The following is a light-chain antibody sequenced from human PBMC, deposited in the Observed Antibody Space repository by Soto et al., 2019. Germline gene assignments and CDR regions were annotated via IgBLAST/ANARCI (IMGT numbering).Light chain of an antibody. CDR2: GAS. J-gene: IGKJ5*01. V-gene: IGKV3-20*01. Sequence: EIVLTQSPATLSLSPGERATLSCRASQSISSSYLAYYQQKPGQAPMLLIYGASSSATDIPDSFSGSRSGADFPLTISRLEPEDFAVYYCQQYDTSITFGQGTRLEIK. CDR3: QQYDTSIT. CDR1: QSISSSY.